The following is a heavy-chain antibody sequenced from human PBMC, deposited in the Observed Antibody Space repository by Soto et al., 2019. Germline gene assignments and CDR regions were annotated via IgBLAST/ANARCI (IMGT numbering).Heavy chain of an antibody. CDR2: INPSGGST. J-gene: IGHJ6*02. Sequence: GASVKVSCKASGYTFTSYYMHWLRQAPGQGLERMGIINPSGGSTSYAQKFQGRVTMTRDTSTSTVYMELSSLRSEDTAVYYCARVNCGGDCYDYYYYGMDVWGQGTTVTVSS. CDR1: GYTFTSYY. V-gene: IGHV1-46*01. D-gene: IGHD2-21*02. CDR3: ARVNCGGDCYDYYYYGMDV.